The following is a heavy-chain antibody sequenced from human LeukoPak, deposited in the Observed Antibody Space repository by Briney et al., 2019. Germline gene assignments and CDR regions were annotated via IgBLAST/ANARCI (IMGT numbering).Heavy chain of an antibody. CDR2: ISAYNGNT. Sequence: ASVKVSCKASGYTFTSYGISWVRQAPGQGLEWMGWISAYNGNTNYAQKLQGRVTMTTDTSTSTAYMELRSLRSDDTAVYYCARDFRIAVAGPTGFDYWGQGTLVTVSS. CDR1: GYTFTSYG. D-gene: IGHD6-19*01. J-gene: IGHJ4*02. V-gene: IGHV1-18*01. CDR3: ARDFRIAVAGPTGFDY.